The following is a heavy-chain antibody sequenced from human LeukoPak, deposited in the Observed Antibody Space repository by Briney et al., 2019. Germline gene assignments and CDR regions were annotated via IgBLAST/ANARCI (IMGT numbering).Heavy chain of an antibody. V-gene: IGHV1-8*03. CDR2: MNPNSGNT. CDR1: GYTFTSYD. CDR3: ARVGRGSGWYDY. D-gene: IGHD6-19*01. Sequence: ASVKVSCKASGYTFTSYDINWVRQATGQGLEWMGWMNPNSGNTGYAQKFQGRVTITRNTSISTAYMELSSLRSEDTAVYYCARVGRGSGWYDYWGQGTLVTVSS. J-gene: IGHJ4*02.